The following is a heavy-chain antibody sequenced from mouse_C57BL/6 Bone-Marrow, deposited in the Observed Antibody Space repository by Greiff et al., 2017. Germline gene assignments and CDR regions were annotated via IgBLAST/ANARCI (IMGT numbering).Heavy chain of an antibody. V-gene: IGHV2-2*01. J-gene: IGHJ2*01. CDR1: GFSLTSYG. Sequence: QVQLKESGPGLVQPSQSLSITCTVSGFSLTSYGVHWVRQSPGKGLEWLGVIWSGGSTDSNAAFISRLSISKDNSKSQVFFQMNSLQADATAIYYCARDGSLRREFDYWGQGTTLTVSS. CDR3: ARDGSLRREFDY. D-gene: IGHD1-2*01. CDR2: IWSGGST.